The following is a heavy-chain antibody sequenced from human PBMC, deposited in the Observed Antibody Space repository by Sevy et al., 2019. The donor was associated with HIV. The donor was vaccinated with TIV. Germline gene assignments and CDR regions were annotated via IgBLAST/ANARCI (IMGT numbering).Heavy chain of an antibody. Sequence: GGSLRLSCAGSGFIFSGYWMHWVRQAPGKGLEWVANINEDGTTKYYLDSVKGRFTISRDNAKNSVFLQMSSLRVADTAVYYCARAIGAATSYWGQGTLVTVSS. CDR3: ARAIGAATSY. D-gene: IGHD2-15*01. CDR2: INEDGTTK. CDR1: GFIFSGYW. J-gene: IGHJ4*02. V-gene: IGHV3-7*03.